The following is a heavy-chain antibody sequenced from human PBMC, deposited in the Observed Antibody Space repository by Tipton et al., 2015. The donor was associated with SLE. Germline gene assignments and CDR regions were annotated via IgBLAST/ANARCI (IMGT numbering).Heavy chain of an antibody. J-gene: IGHJ3*02. CDR2: IHYSGST. CDR1: GGSINKSTYY. V-gene: IGHV4-39*07. Sequence: TLSLTCTVSGGSINKSTYYWGWIRQSPGKGLEWFGNIHYSGSTYYNPSLRSRVTISVDTSKNQFSLKLTSVTAADTAVYYCAGDRSYGGNPDALDIWGQGTMVTVSS. D-gene: IGHD4-23*01. CDR3: AGDRSYGGNPDALDI.